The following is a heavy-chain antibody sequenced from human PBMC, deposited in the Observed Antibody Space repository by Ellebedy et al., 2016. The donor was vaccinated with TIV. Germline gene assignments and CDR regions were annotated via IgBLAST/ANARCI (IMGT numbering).Heavy chain of an antibody. V-gene: IGHV3-7*01. Sequence: GGSLRLXCAASGFTFTNYWMTWVRQVPGKGLEWVANIKQDGSDRHYVDSLRGRFTISRDNAKNSLFLQMNSLRVEDTAVYYCATAVWGPDSWGQGTLVTVSS. D-gene: IGHD3-16*01. CDR2: IKQDGSDR. CDR3: ATAVWGPDS. CDR1: GFTFTNYW. J-gene: IGHJ4*02.